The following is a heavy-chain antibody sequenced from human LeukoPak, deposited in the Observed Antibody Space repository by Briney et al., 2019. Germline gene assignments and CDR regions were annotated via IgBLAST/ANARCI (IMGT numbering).Heavy chain of an antibody. V-gene: IGHV4-31*03. CDR3: AREMDAHPRIVV. Sequence: SQTLSLTCTVSGGSISSGGYRWTWIRQYPGKGLEWIGYINYSGSTYYNPSLKSRVIISVDTSKNQFSLNLNSVTAADTAVYYCAREMDAHPRIVVWGQGTLVTVSS. CDR1: GGSISSGGYR. D-gene: IGHD2-21*01. J-gene: IGHJ1*01. CDR2: INYSGST.